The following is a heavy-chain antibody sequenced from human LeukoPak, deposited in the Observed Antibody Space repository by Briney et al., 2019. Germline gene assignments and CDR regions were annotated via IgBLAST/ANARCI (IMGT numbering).Heavy chain of an antibody. V-gene: IGHV4-59*12. CDR1: GGSISNYF. Sequence: SETLSLTCTVSGGSISNYFWSWIRQPPGKGLEWIGYIYYSGSTNYNPSLKSRVTISVETSKNQFSLKLSSVTAADTAVYYCARGVAAAIDYWGQGTLVTVSS. D-gene: IGHD6-13*01. J-gene: IGHJ4*02. CDR3: ARGVAAAIDY. CDR2: IYYSGST.